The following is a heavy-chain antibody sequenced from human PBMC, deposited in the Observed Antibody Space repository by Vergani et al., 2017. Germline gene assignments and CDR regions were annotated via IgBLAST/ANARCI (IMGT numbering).Heavy chain of an antibody. CDR1: GFTFHSYA. D-gene: IGHD2-2*01. Sequence: QLLESGGGLIQPGGSLRLSCAASGFTFHSYAMTWVRQAPGKGLEWVSGINNNGGRTYYADSVKGRFTISRDNSKNTLYLQMTDLRAEDTATYYCAKVCGSTSCPYGGGAFDVWGHGTMVTVSS. J-gene: IGHJ3*01. CDR2: INNNGGRT. V-gene: IGHV3-23*01. CDR3: AKVCGSTSCPYGGGAFDV.